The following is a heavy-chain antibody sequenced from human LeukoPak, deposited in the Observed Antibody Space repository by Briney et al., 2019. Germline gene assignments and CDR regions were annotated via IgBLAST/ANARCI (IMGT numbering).Heavy chain of an antibody. Sequence: GASVKVSCKVSGYTLTELSMHWVRQAPGKGLEWMGGFDPEDGETIYAQKFQGRVTMTEDTSTDTAYMELSSLRSEDTAVYYCATSPGGATTFGFDYWGQGTLVTVSS. V-gene: IGHV1-24*01. J-gene: IGHJ4*02. D-gene: IGHD1-26*01. CDR3: ATSPGGATTFGFDY. CDR2: FDPEDGET. CDR1: GYTLTELS.